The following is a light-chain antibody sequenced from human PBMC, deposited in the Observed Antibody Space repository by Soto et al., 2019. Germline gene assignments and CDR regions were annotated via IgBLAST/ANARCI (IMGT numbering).Light chain of an antibody. Sequence: DIQMTQSPSTLSASVGDRVTITCRARQSISSWLAWYQQKPGKAPKVLIYDASSLESGVQSRFSGSGSGTEFSLTISSRQPDYFATYYSQQYNHYWTGGQGTSVEIK. CDR1: QSISSW. CDR3: QQYNHYWT. V-gene: IGKV1-5*01. CDR2: DAS. J-gene: IGKJ1*01.